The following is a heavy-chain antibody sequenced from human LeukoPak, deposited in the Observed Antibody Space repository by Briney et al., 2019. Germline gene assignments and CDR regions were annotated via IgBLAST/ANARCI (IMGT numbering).Heavy chain of an antibody. Sequence: SVKISCKASGGTFSSYAISWVRQAPGQGLEWMGRIIPIFGIANYAQKFQGRVTITADKSTSTAYMELSSLRSEDTAVYYCARGPWYYDSSGPSDRYFRHWGQGTLVTVSS. CDR2: IIPIFGIA. J-gene: IGHJ1*01. CDR3: ARGPWYYDSSGPSDRYFRH. CDR1: GGTFSSYA. D-gene: IGHD3-22*01. V-gene: IGHV1-69*04.